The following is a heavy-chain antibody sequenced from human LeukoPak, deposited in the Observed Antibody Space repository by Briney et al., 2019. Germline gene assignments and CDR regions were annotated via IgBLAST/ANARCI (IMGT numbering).Heavy chain of an antibody. CDR3: ASPVLRYRWYAFDI. CDR1: GGTFSSYA. CDR2: IIPIFGTA. D-gene: IGHD3-9*01. J-gene: IGHJ3*02. V-gene: IGHV1-69*05. Sequence: GASVKVSCKASGGTFSSYAISWVRQAPGQGLEWMGGIIPIFGTANYAQKFQGRVTTTTDESTSTAYMELSSLRSEDTAVYYCASPVLRYRWYAFDIWGQGAMVTVSS.